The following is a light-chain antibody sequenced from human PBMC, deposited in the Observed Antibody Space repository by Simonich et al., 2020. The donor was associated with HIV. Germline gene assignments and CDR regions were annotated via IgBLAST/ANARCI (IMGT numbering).Light chain of an antibody. CDR2: EGA. J-gene: IGKJ4*01. Sequence: DIVMTQTPLSLSVTPGQTASISCKSSQSLLHSDGKTYWYWYLQKPGQSQQILIYEGANRFSGVPVSFSGSGSGTDFTLKISRVEAEDVGVYYCMQSIQVPHTFGGGTKVEIK. V-gene: IGKV2D-29*02. CDR1: QSLLHSDGKTY. CDR3: MQSIQVPHT.